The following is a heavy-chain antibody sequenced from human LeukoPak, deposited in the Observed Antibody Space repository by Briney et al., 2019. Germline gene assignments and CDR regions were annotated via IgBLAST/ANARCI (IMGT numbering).Heavy chain of an antibody. CDR1: GFTFSDYY. D-gene: IGHD6-19*01. CDR2: ISSSGSTL. Sequence: GGSLRLSCAASGFTFSDYYMSWLRQAPGKGLEGFSYISSSGSTLYYVDSVKGRFTIYRDNDKNSLYLQMNSLRAEDTAVYYCARIGIAVAGTSQLYYYYYMDVWGKGTKVTVSS. J-gene: IGHJ6*03. V-gene: IGHV3-11*04. CDR3: ARIGIAVAGTSQLYYYYYMDV.